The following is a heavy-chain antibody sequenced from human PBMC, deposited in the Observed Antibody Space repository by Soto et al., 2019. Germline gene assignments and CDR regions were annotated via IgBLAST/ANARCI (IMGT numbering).Heavy chain of an antibody. J-gene: IGHJ4*02. V-gene: IGHV4-59*01. CDR1: GGSISIYY. Sequence: SETLSLTCTVSGGSISIYYWSWIRQPPGKGLEWIGNIYNSGSTNYNPSLKSRVTVSVDTSRHQFSLKLSSVTAADTAMYYCASLYCSGDSCYWDYWGQGTLVTVSS. D-gene: IGHD2-15*01. CDR3: ASLYCSGDSCYWDY. CDR2: IYNSGST.